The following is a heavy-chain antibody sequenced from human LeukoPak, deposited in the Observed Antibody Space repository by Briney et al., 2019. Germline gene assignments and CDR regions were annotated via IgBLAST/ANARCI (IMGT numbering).Heavy chain of an antibody. CDR3: AGTYYYGSGRLNWFDP. CDR2: IYYSGST. Sequence: ASETLSLTCTVSGGSISSSSYYWGWIRQPPGKGLEWIGSIYYSGSTYYNPSLKSRVTISVDTSKNQFSLKLSSVTAADTAVYYCAGTYYYGSGRLNWFDPWDQGTLVTVSS. CDR1: GGSISSSSYY. D-gene: IGHD3-10*01. J-gene: IGHJ5*02. V-gene: IGHV4-39*01.